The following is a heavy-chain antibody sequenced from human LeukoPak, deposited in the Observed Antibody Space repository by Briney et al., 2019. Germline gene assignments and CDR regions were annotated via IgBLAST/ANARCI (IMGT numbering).Heavy chain of an antibody. D-gene: IGHD3-10*01. Sequence: TPSPTCHVPGGSISSYYWSWIRQPARKGPEWIGRIYTSGSPNYNPSLKSRVTISVDTSKNQFSLKLSSVTAADTAVYYCARSWSWFGGNYLFDYWGQGTLVTVSS. CDR2: IYTSGSP. CDR1: GGSISSYY. J-gene: IGHJ4*02. V-gene: IGHV4-4*07. CDR3: ARSWSWFGGNYLFDY.